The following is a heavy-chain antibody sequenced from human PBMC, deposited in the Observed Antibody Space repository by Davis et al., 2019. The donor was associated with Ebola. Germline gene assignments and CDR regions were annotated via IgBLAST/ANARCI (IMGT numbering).Heavy chain of an antibody. J-gene: IGHJ3*01. V-gene: IGHV3-23*01. CDR2: LRTSADT. CDR3: AKDNRNIWSEV. CDR1: GFIFRNYV. D-gene: IGHD2/OR15-2a*01. Sequence: GESLKISCAASGFIFRNYVMSWVRQAPGKGLEWVSTLRTSADTYYADSVKGRFTISRDNSRNTLYLQMNGLRVEDTAIYYCAKDNRNIWSEVWGQGTMVTVSS.